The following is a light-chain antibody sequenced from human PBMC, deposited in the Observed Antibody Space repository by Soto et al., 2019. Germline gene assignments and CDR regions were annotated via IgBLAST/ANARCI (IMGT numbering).Light chain of an antibody. CDR2: GAS. Sequence: EIVMTQSPAPLSVSPGERATLSCRASQSVNIYLAWYQQKPGQAPRLLIFGASYRATGIPARFSGSGSGTEFNLTISSLQSEDVAVYFCQQYDDWPWTLGQGTKVDIK. CDR3: QQYDDWPWT. CDR1: QSVNIY. J-gene: IGKJ1*01. V-gene: IGKV3D-15*01.